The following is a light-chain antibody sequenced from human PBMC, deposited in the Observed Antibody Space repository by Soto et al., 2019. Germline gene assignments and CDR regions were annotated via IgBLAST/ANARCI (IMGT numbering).Light chain of an antibody. Sequence: DIQMTQSVFTLNASVGERVTITCLASQSIRNYFNWYQQKPGKAPKLLIYAASSLQSGVPSRFSGSGSGTDFTLTISSLQPEDFATYYCQQSYGTPPWTFGQGTEVDI. CDR1: QSIRNY. J-gene: IGKJ1*01. V-gene: IGKV1-39*01. CDR3: QQSYGTPPWT. CDR2: AAS.